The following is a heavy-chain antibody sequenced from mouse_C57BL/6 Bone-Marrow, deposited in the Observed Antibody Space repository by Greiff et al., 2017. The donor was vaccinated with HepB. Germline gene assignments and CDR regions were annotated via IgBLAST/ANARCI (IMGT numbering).Heavy chain of an antibody. V-gene: IGHV14-4*01. D-gene: IGHD1-1*01. CDR3: TTSYGSSFYYFDY. Sequence: EVQVVESGAELVRPGASVKLSCTASGFNIKDDYMHWVKQRPEQGLEWIGWIDPENGDTEYASKFQGKATITADTSSNTAYLQLSSLTSEDTAVYYCTTSYGSSFYYFDYWGQGTTLTVSS. CDR2: IDPENGDT. J-gene: IGHJ2*01. CDR1: GFNIKDDY.